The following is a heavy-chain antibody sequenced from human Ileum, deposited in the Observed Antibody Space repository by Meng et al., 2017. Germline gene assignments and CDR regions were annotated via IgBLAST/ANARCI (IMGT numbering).Heavy chain of an antibody. CDR3: ARDCSGGGCFDP. V-gene: IGHV1-69*10. D-gene: IGHD2-15*01. CDR1: GGAFSSSA. Sequence: QFQLVQSGAEVKYPGSSVTVSCKASGGAFSSSAIGWLRQAPGRGLEWMGGIIPILNASTYAQNLKGRVTLSADMATTTVYMELSSLTSDDTAVYFCARDCSGGGCFDPWGQGTLVTVSS. J-gene: IGHJ5*02. CDR2: IIPILNAS.